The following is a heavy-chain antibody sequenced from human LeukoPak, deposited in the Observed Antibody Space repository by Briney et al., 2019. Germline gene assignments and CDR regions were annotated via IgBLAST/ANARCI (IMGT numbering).Heavy chain of an antibody. V-gene: IGHV1-69*01. CDR3: ARAPNYYGSEPFDY. CDR1: GGTFSIYA. D-gene: IGHD3-10*01. Sequence: SVTVSCKASGGTFSIYAISWVRQAPGQGLEWMGGIIPIFGTANYAQKFQGRVTITADESTSTAYMELSSLRSEDTAVYYCARAPNYYGSEPFDYWGQGTLVTVSS. J-gene: IGHJ4*02. CDR2: IIPIFGTA.